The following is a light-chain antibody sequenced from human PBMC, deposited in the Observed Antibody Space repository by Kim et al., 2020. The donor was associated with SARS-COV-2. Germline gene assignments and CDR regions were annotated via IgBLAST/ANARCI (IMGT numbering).Light chain of an antibody. CDR2: DVH. CDR1: SSDGGGYNY. J-gene: IGLJ2*01. Sequence: QSALTQPASVSASPGQSITISCSGTSSDGGGYNYDSWFQQHPGKVPKLMIYDVHKRPSGVSSRFSGSKSGDTASLTISGLQAEDETDYYCISYTTTATLVFGGGTQLTVL. CDR3: ISYTTTATLV. V-gene: IGLV2-14*03.